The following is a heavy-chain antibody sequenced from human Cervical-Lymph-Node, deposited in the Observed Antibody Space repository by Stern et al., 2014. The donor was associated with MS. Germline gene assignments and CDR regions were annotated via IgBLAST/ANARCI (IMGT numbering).Heavy chain of an antibody. CDR2: IWYDGSNK. J-gene: IGHJ6*02. CDR3: ARERQWRVPPSYYSGRDV. V-gene: IGHV3-33*01. D-gene: IGHD6-19*01. Sequence: VQLVESGGGVVQPGRSLRLSCAASGFTFSSYGMHWVRQAPGKGLEWVAVIWYDGSNKYYADSVKGRFTISRDNSKNTLYLQMDSLGAEATAVYYGARERQWRVPPSYYSGRDVGGQGPTVTVSS. CDR1: GFTFSSYG.